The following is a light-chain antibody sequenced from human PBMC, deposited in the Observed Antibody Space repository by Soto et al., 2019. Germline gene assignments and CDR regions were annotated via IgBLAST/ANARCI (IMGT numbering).Light chain of an antibody. CDR1: SGPISNA. CDR2: LKSDGSH. V-gene: IGLV4-69*01. J-gene: IGLJ1*01. CDR3: QTWDTGTQPLV. Sequence: QLVLTQSPSASASLGASVKLTCTLSSGPISNAIEWHQQQPYKGTSYLMKLKSDGSHLKGDRIPDRFSGSSSGAERYLAISCVHSEDEADDYCQTWDTGTQPLVFGTGTKLTVL.